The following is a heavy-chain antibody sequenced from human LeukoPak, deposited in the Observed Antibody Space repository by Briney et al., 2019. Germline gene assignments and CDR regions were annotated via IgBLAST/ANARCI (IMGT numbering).Heavy chain of an antibody. Sequence: GGSLRLSCAASGFIFSNYGMNWVRQAPGKGLEGVAAISASGSATSYADSVRGRFTISRDNSKSTTYLQMNSLRAEDTAVFYCAKDLHPRDFWSGYFDYWGQGIPVTVSS. CDR3: AKDLHPRDFWSGYFDY. D-gene: IGHD3-3*01. CDR2: ISASGSAT. CDR1: GFIFSNYG. J-gene: IGHJ4*02. V-gene: IGHV3-23*01.